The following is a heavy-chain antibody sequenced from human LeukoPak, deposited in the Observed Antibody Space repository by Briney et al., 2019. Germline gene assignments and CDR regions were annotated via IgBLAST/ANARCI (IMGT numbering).Heavy chain of an antibody. J-gene: IGHJ5*02. CDR2: IYSSGIT. V-gene: IGHV4-4*07. Sequence: SETLSLTCPVPVGSIRNYYWSWLRQPAGKGLDRIRRIYSSGITNYSPSLMSRVTMSVDTSKNQISLNLSSVTAADTAVYYCTREDAKYYRFDPWGQGTLVTVSS. D-gene: IGHD4/OR15-4a*01. CDR1: VGSIRNYY. CDR3: TREDAKYYRFDP.